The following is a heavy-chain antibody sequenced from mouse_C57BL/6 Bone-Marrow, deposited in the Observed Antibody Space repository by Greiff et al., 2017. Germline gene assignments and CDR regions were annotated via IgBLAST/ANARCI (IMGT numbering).Heavy chain of an antibody. Sequence: EVQLQQSGAELVRPGASVKLSCTASGFNIKDDYMHWVMQRPEQGLEWIGWIDPENGDTEYASKFQGKATITADTSSNTAYLQLSSLTSEDTAVYYCTSYYYGSRWFDYWGQGTTLTVSS. CDR3: TSYYYGSRWFDY. V-gene: IGHV14-4*01. D-gene: IGHD1-1*01. CDR2: IDPENGDT. J-gene: IGHJ2*01. CDR1: GFNIKDDY.